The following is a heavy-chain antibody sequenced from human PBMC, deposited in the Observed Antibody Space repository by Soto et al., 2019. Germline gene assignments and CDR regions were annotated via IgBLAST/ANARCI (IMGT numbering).Heavy chain of an antibody. J-gene: IGHJ3*02. CDR3: AKGQGIKGWQWELLSTAFDI. CDR1: GFTFSSYA. CDR2: ISGSGGST. V-gene: IGHV3-23*01. Sequence: GGSLRLSCAASGFTFSSYAMSWVRQAPGKGLEWVSAISGSGGSTYYADSVKGRFTISRDNSKNTLYLQMNSLRAEDTAVYYCAKGQGIKGWQWELLSTAFDIWGQGTMVTVSS. D-gene: IGHD1-26*01.